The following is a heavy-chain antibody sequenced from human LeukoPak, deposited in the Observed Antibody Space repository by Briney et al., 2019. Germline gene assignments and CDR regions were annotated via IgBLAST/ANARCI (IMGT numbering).Heavy chain of an antibody. CDR3: ARWEGYFDY. Sequence: SETLSLTGTVSGGSISSSSYYWGWIRQPPGKGLEWIGSIYYSGSTYYNPSLKSRVTISVDTSKNQFSLKLSSVTAADTAVYYCARWEGYFDYWGQGTLVTVSS. D-gene: IGHD1-26*01. V-gene: IGHV4-39*01. CDR1: GGSISSSSYY. CDR2: IYYSGST. J-gene: IGHJ4*02.